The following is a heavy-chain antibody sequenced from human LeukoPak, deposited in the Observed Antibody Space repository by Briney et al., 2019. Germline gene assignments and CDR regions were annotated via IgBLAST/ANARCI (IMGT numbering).Heavy chain of an antibody. Sequence: PSETLSLTCAVYGGSFSGYYWSWIRQPPGKGLEWIGEINHSGSTNYNPSLKSRVTISVDTSKNQFSLKLSSVTAADTAVYYCARGSDSSGYYFVMPTTAWFDPWGQGTLVTVSS. D-gene: IGHD3-22*01. CDR1: GGSFSGYY. CDR3: ARGSDSSGYYFVMPTTAWFDP. CDR2: INHSGST. J-gene: IGHJ5*02. V-gene: IGHV4-34*01.